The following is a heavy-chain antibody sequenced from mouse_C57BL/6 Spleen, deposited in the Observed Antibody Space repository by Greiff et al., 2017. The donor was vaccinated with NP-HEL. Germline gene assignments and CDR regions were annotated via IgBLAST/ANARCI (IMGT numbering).Heavy chain of an antibody. CDR1: GFTFSSYG. CDR3: ARQNYYGSSWYFDV. V-gene: IGHV5-6*01. J-gene: IGHJ1*03. Sequence: EVKLMESGGDLVKPGGSLKLSCAASGFTFSSYGMSWVRQTPDKRLEWVATISSGGSYTYYPDSVKGRFTISRDNAKNTLYLQMSSLKSEDTAMYYCARQNYYGSSWYFDVWGTGTTVTVSS. CDR2: ISSGGSYT. D-gene: IGHD1-1*01.